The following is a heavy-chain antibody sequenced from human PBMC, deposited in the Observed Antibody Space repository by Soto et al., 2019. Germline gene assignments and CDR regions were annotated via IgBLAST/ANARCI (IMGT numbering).Heavy chain of an antibody. CDR1: GFTFSSYS. CDR2: ISSSSSTI. CDR3: AQDLKHSFFLLIRHHPRSTQDY. Sequence: PGGSLRLSCAASGFTFSSYSMNWVRQAPGKGLEWVSYISSSSSTIYYADSVKGRFTISRDNAKNSLYLQMNSLRAEDTAVYYCAQDLKHSFFLLIRHHPRSTQDYWGQGTLVTVSS. J-gene: IGHJ4*02. D-gene: IGHD3-3*02. V-gene: IGHV3-48*01.